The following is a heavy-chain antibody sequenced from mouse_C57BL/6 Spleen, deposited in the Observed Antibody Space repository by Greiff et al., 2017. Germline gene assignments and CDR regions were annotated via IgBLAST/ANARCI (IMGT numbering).Heavy chain of an antibody. CDR3: ARTNDGYYGWYFDV. CDR1: GYTFTSYW. CDR2: IHPNSGST. J-gene: IGHJ1*03. Sequence: QVQLQQSGAELVKPGASVKLSCKASGYTFTSYWMHWVKQRPGQGLEWIGMIHPNSGSTNYNEKFKSKATLTVDKSSSTAYMQLSSLTSEDSAVYYCARTNDGYYGWYFDVWGTGTTVTVSS. D-gene: IGHD2-3*01. V-gene: IGHV1-64*01.